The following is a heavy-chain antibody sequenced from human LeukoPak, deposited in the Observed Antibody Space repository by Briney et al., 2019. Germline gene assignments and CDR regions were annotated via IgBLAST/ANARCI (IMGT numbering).Heavy chain of an antibody. CDR1: GFTFSSYS. D-gene: IGHD1-26*01. V-gene: IGHV3-21*01. Sequence: GGSLRLSCAASGFTFSSYSMNWVRQAPGKGLEWASSISSSSSYIYYADSVKGRFTISRDNAKNSLYLQMNSLRAEDTAVYYCARGGGSYSTPDYWGQGTLVTVSS. CDR2: ISSSSSYI. CDR3: ARGGGSYSTPDY. J-gene: IGHJ4*02.